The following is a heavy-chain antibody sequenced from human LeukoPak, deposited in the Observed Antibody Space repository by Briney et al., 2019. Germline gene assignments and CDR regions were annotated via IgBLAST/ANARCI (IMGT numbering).Heavy chain of an antibody. CDR1: GFDLSTFE. V-gene: IGHV3-48*03. J-gene: IGHJ5*02. Sequence: PAESLRLSCAVSGFDLSTFEMNWVRQSPGKGLEWIAEITLSGHNKNYAAAVKGRFTISRDNARTSLYLQMNSLRVEDTCVYYCARGDPHADLWGQGTLVTVSS. CDR2: ITLSGHNK. CDR3: ARGDPHADL.